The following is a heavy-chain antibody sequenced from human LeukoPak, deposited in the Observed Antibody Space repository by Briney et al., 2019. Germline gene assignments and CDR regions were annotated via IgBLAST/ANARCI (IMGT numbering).Heavy chain of an antibody. CDR2: INPSGGST. Sequence: GASVTVSCMASGYTFTSYYMHWVRHAPGQGLEWMGIINPSGGSTSYAQKFQGRVTMTRDTSTSTVYMELSSLRSEDTAVYYCAREVIVVVPAAISGHDYWGQGTLVTVSS. J-gene: IGHJ4*02. CDR3: AREVIVVVPAAISGHDY. CDR1: GYTFTSYY. D-gene: IGHD2-2*02. V-gene: IGHV1-46*03.